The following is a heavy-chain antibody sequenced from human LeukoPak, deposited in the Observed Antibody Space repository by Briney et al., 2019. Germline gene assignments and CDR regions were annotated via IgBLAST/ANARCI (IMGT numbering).Heavy chain of an antibody. CDR1: GFTFSDYA. Sequence: GGSLRLSCAASGFTFSDYAMHWVRQAPGKGLEYVSAISANGGSTYYAKSMKGRFTISRDNSKNTLYLQMGSLRAEDMAVYYCARVSRSIASYGTDVWGQGTTVTVSS. CDR3: ARVSRSIASYGTDV. J-gene: IGHJ6*02. CDR2: ISANGGST. V-gene: IGHV3-64*01.